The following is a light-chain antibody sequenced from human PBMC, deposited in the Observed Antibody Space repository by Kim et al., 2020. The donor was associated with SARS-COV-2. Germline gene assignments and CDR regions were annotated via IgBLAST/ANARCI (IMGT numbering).Light chain of an antibody. V-gene: IGLV3-19*01. CDR2: GKN. Sequence: SSELTQDPAVSVALGQTVRITCQGASLRRYYASWYQQKPGQAPVLVIYGKNNRPSGIPDRFSGSSSGNTASLTLTGAQAEDEADYYCKSPDSSGKVVFCEETQLTVL. J-gene: IGLJ2*01. CDR1: SLRRYY. CDR3: KSPDSSGKVV.